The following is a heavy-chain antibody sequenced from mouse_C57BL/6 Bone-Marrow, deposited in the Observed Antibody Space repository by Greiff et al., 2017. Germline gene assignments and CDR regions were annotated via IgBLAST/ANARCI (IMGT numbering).Heavy chain of an antibody. J-gene: IGHJ3*01. CDR1: GYAFSSYW. Sequence: QVQLQQSGAELVKPGASVKISCKASGYAFSSYWMNWVKQRPGKGLEWIGQIYPGDGDTNYNGKFKGKATLTADKSSSTAYMQLSSLTSEDSAVYFCARGAAQATAWFAYWGQGTLVTVSA. CDR3: ARGAAQATAWFAY. CDR2: IYPGDGDT. V-gene: IGHV1-80*01. D-gene: IGHD3-2*02.